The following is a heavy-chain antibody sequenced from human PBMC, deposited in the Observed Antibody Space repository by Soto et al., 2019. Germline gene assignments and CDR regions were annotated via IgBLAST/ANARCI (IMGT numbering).Heavy chain of an antibody. Sequence: QVQLVQSGAEVKKPGASVKVSCKASGYTFTHYYIHWVRQAPGQGLEWMGMINPSGGSTDYAQKFHGRVTMTTDTSTTTVYMELSSLRSDDTAVYYCARPPFPGCINGVCYPCDHWGQGTLVTVSS. CDR1: GYTFTHYY. CDR2: INPSGGST. CDR3: ARPPFPGCINGVCYPCDH. J-gene: IGHJ4*02. V-gene: IGHV1-46*01. D-gene: IGHD2-8*01.